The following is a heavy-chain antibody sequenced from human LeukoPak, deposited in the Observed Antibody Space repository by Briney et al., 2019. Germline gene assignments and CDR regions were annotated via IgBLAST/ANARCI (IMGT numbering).Heavy chain of an antibody. Sequence: SETLSLTCTVSGGSISSSSYYWGWIRQPPGKGLEWIGSIYYSGSTYYNPSLKSRVTISVDTSKNQFSLKLSSVTAADTAVYYCAREIYSYGQEGDAFDIWGQGTMVTVSS. CDR3: AREIYSYGQEGDAFDI. J-gene: IGHJ3*02. V-gene: IGHV4-39*07. CDR1: GGSISSSSYY. D-gene: IGHD5-18*01. CDR2: IYYSGST.